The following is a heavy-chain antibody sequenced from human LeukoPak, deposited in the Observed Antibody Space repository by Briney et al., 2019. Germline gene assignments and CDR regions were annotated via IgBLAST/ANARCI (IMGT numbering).Heavy chain of an antibody. CDR2: ISANGGST. V-gene: IGHV3-64*01. CDR3: VRTRYSGYDMGFYYYYMDV. CDR1: GFTFTTYT. D-gene: IGHD5-12*01. J-gene: IGHJ6*03. Sequence: GGSLRLSCAPSGFTFTTYTMHWVRQAPGKGLEYVSTISANGGSTFYANSVKGRFTISRDNSKNTLFLQMGSLRAEDMAVYYCVRTRYSGYDMGFYYYYMDVWGKGTTVTVSS.